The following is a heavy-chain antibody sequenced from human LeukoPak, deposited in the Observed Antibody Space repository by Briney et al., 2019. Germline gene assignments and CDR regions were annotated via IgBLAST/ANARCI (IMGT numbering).Heavy chain of an antibody. Sequence: GGSLRLSCAASGLAFSRYEMNWVRQAPGKGLEWVSYISSSSSTIYYADSVKGRFTISRDNTKNSVYLQMNSLRAEDTAVYYCARVGPSYGALDYWGQGALVTVSS. J-gene: IGHJ4*02. CDR1: GLAFSRYE. CDR3: ARVGPSYGALDY. D-gene: IGHD1-26*01. CDR2: ISSSSSTI. V-gene: IGHV3-48*03.